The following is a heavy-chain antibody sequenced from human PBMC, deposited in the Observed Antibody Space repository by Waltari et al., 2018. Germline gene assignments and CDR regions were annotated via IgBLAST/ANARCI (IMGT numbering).Heavy chain of an antibody. Sequence: QVQLQESGPGLVKPSEPLSLTCTVSGGSISSYYWGWLRQRPGKGLEWSGYLNYRGSTHYTPSLKSRVTISVDTSKNQFSLKLSSVTAADTAVYYCAREGATIFGVDNYHYYDGMDVWGQGTTVTVSS. D-gene: IGHD3-3*01. J-gene: IGHJ6*02. CDR1: GGSISSYY. CDR3: AREGATIFGVDNYHYYDGMDV. CDR2: LNYRGST. V-gene: IGHV4-59*01.